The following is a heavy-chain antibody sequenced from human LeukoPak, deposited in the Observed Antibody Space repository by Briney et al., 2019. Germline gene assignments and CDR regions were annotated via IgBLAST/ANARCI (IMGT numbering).Heavy chain of an antibody. V-gene: IGHV3-7*03. CDR2: INQGGNDR. CDR1: GFTFSSHW. Sequence: PGGSLRLSCAASGFTFSSHWMSWVRQAPGKGLEWVANINQGGNDRNYVDSVKGRFTISRDNAQNSLYLQMDSLRAEDTAVYYCARGAVYAFDIWGQGTMVTVSS. CDR3: ARGAVYAFDI. J-gene: IGHJ3*02.